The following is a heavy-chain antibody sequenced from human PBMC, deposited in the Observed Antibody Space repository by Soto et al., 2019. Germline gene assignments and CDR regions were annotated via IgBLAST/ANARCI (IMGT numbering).Heavy chain of an antibody. CDR2: IYYSGST. CDR1: GGSISSYY. Sequence: SETLSLTCTVSGGSISSYYWSWIRQPPGKGLEWIGYIYYSGSTNYNPSLKSRVTISVDTSKNQFSLKLSSVTAADTAVYYCARVPYYDFWSGYYESGWFDPWGQGTLVTVSS. CDR3: ARVPYYDFWSGYYESGWFDP. D-gene: IGHD3-3*01. V-gene: IGHV4-59*01. J-gene: IGHJ5*02.